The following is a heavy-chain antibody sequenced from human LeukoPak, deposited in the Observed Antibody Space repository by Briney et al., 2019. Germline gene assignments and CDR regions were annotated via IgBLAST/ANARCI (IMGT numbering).Heavy chain of an antibody. CDR1: GYTFTDYY. CDR3: ARGGSGSYFLYFDY. D-gene: IGHD3-10*01. J-gene: IGHJ4*02. Sequence: ASVKVSCKASGYTFTDYYMHWVQQAPGQGLEWMGWINPHSGDTNYAQKFQGRVTMTRDTSISTPYMELSGLRSDDTAVYYCARGGSGSYFLYFDYWGQGTLVTVSP. CDR2: INPHSGDT. V-gene: IGHV1-2*02.